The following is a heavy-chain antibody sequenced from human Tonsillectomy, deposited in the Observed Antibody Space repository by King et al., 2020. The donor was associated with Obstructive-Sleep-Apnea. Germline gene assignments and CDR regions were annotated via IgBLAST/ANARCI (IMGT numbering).Heavy chain of an antibody. V-gene: IGHV3-43*01. CDR3: AKDMGNGGLYYFDY. CDR2: ISWDGGST. J-gene: IGHJ4*02. CDR1: GFTFDDYT. D-gene: IGHD1-1*01. Sequence: VQLVESGGVVVQPGGSLRLSCAASGFTFDDYTMHWVRQAPGKGLEWVSLISWDGGSTYYADSVKGRFTISRDNSKNSLYLQMNSLRTEDTALYYCAKDMGNGGLYYFDYWGQGTLVTVSS.